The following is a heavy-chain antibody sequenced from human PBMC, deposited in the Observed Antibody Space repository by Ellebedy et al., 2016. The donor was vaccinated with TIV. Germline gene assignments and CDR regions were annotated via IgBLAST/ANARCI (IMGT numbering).Heavy chain of an antibody. CDR2: FSWNSGVI. J-gene: IGHJ3*02. CDR1: GFTFDDYA. D-gene: IGHD1-26*01. CDR3: AKAVERGALDI. V-gene: IGHV3-9*03. Sequence: PGGSLRLSCEASGFTFDDYAMHWVRQAPGKGLAWVSGFSWNSGVIEYADSVKGRFTISRDNAKNSVFLQMNSLRVEDMALYYCAKAVERGALDIWGQGTVATVSP.